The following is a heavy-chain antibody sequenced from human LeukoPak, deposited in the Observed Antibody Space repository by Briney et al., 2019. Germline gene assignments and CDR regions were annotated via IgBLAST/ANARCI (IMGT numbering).Heavy chain of an antibody. CDR2: ISYSGST. J-gene: IGHJ3*02. V-gene: IGHV4-39*07. CDR3: ARDLAYYFDTSGQGDSFDI. CDR1: GGSISSSSYY. D-gene: IGHD3-22*01. Sequence: SETLSLTCTVSGGSISSSSYYWGWIRQPPGKGLEWIGGISYSGSTYYNPSLKSRVTISVDTSKNQFSLKLNSVTAADTAVYYCARDLAYYFDTSGQGDSFDIWGQGTMVTVSS.